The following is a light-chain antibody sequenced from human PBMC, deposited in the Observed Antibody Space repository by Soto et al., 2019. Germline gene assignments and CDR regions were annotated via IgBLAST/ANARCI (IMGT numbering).Light chain of an antibody. CDR2: DVS. CDR3: SSYTSSSFPVI. V-gene: IGLV2-14*03. Sequence: QSALTQPASVSGSPGQSITISCTGTSSDVGAYKYVSWYQLHPGKAPKLVIYDVSNRPSGVSNRFSGSKSGNTASLTISGLQAEDEADYYCSSYTSSSFPVIYGGGTKLTDL. J-gene: IGLJ2*01. CDR1: SSDVGAYKY.